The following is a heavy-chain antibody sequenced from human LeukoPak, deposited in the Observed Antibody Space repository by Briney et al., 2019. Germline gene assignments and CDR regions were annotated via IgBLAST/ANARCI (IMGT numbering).Heavy chain of an antibody. V-gene: IGHV1-2*02. CDR2: INPNSGDT. CDR1: GYTFTGYY. Sequence: ASVKVSCKASGYTFTGYYIHWVRQAPGQGLEWMGWINPNSGDTDYAQNFQGRVTMTRDTSINTAYMELRRLRSDDTAVYYCARSSIFGSYSWFDPWGQGTQVTVSS. J-gene: IGHJ5*02. D-gene: IGHD3-3*01. CDR3: ARSSIFGSYSWFDP.